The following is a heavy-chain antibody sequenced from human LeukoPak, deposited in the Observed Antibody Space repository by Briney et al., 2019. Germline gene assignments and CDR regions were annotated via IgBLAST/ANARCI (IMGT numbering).Heavy chain of an antibody. CDR2: IYYTGDT. V-gene: IGHV4-59*08. CDR3: ARHPFATPFDY. J-gene: IGHJ4*02. CDR1: GCSISNYY. D-gene: IGHD2-15*01. Sequence: SETLSLTCTVSGCSISNYYWSWIRQPPGKGLEWIGYIYYTGDTIHNPSLKSRVTISIDTAKNQLSLTVHSVPAADTAMYYCARHPFATPFDYWGQGTLVTVSS.